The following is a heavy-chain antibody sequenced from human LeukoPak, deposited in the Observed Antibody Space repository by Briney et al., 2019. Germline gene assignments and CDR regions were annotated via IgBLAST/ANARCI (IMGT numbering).Heavy chain of an antibody. V-gene: IGHV3-23*01. CDR2: ISGSGGNT. CDR1: GYAFNTYG. J-gene: IGHJ5*02. CDR3: AKGFVVVVSATQSSWFDP. D-gene: IGHD2-15*01. Sequence: SCKASGYAFNTYGISWVRQAPGKGLEWVSAISGSGGNTYYADSVKGRFTISRDNSKNTLYLQLNSLRAEDTAVYYCAKGFVVVVSATQSSWFDPWGQGTLVTVSS.